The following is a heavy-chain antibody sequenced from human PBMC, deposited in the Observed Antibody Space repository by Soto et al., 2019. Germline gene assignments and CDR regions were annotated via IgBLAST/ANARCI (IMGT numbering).Heavy chain of an antibody. CDR3: VKSRGGNNFDFFY. CDR2: IRGNGDPP. J-gene: IGHJ4*02. V-gene: IGHV3-64D*06. D-gene: IGHD5-12*01. Sequence: GGSLRLSCSASGFTFSSYAMHWVRQAPGKGLEYVSGIRGNGDPPFYADSVKGRFIISRDNSKNTLFLQMSSLSADDTAVYYCVKSRGGNNFDFFYWGQGALVTVSS. CDR1: GFTFSSYA.